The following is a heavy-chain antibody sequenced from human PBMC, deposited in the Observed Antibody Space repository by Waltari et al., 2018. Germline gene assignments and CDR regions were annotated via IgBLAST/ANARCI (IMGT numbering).Heavy chain of an antibody. J-gene: IGHJ6*02. V-gene: IGHV3-9*01. CDR1: GFTFDDYA. CDR2: ISWNSGSI. D-gene: IGHD3-9*01. CDR3: AKGQFLTGGMDV. Sequence: EVQLVESGGGLVQPGRSLRLSCAASGFTFDDYAMHWVRQAPGKGWEGVSGISWNSGSIGYADSVKGRFTISRDNAKNSLYLQMNSLRAEDTALYYCAKGQFLTGGMDVWGQGTTVTVSS.